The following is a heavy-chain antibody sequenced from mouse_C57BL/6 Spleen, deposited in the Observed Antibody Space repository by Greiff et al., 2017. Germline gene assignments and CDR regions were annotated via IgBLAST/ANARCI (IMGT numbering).Heavy chain of an antibody. D-gene: IGHD2-4*01. Sequence: VQLQQSGPELVKPGASVKISCKASGYAFSSSWMNWVKQRPGKGLEWIGRIYPGDGDTNYNGKFKGKATLTADKSSSTAYMQLSSLTSEDSAVYFCARSIYYEYDVVCYAMDYWGQGTSVTVSS. J-gene: IGHJ4*01. V-gene: IGHV1-82*01. CDR3: ARSIYYEYDVVCYAMDY. CDR1: GYAFSSSW. CDR2: IYPGDGDT.